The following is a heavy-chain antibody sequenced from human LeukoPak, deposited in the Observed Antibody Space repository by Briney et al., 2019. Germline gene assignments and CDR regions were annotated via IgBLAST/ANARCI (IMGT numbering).Heavy chain of an antibody. CDR2: INSDGSRT. CDR3: VVGDYWGAFDI. CDR1: GFTFSSYW. Sequence: PGGSLRLSCAASGFTFSSYWMHWVRQAPGKGLVWVSRINSDGSRTSYADSVKGRFTISRDNAKNTLYQQMNSLRAEDTAVYYCVVGDYWGAFDIWGQGTMVTVSS. V-gene: IGHV3-74*01. J-gene: IGHJ3*02. D-gene: IGHD4-17*01.